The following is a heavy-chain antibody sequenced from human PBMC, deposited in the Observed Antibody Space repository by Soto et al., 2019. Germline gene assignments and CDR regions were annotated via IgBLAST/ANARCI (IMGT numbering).Heavy chain of an antibody. CDR1: GFSFTSHW. D-gene: IGHD3-22*01. CDR2: IDPSDSQT. CDR3: ARRIYDSDTGPNFQYYFDS. Sequence: PGESLKISCQTSGFSFTSHWIGWVRQMPGKGLEWMGRIDPSDSQTYYSPSFRGHVTISVTKSITTVFLQWSSLRASDTAMYYCARRIYDSDTGPNFQYYFDSWGQGTPVTVSS. J-gene: IGHJ4*02. V-gene: IGHV5-10-1*01.